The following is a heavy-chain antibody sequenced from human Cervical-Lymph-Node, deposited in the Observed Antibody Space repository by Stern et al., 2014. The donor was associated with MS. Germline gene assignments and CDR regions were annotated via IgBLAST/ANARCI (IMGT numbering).Heavy chain of an antibody. CDR1: GGSISSGGYY. V-gene: IGHV4-31*03. CDR2: VFYVGYT. CDR3: ARANRGMTPLNY. J-gene: IGHJ4*02. Sequence: QVQLQESGPGLVKPSQTLSLTCTVSGGSISSGGYYWSWIRQHPGSGLEWIGYVFYVGYTYYNPSLKGRLTISVDTSKNQFSLRVSSATAADTAVYYCARANRGMTPLNYWGQGILVTVSS.